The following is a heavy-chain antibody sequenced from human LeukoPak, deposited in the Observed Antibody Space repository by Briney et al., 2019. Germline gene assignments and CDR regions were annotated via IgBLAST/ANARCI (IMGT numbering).Heavy chain of an antibody. V-gene: IGHV4-39*01. D-gene: IGHD5-12*01. CDR1: GGSIXXSNYY. CDR3: ARGFDYYFDY. J-gene: IGHJ4*02. CDR2: IYYSGNT. Sequence: ETLSLXXXXSGGSIXXSNYYWGWVRQPPGKGLEWIATIYYSGNTFYHPSLKSQITMSVDTSKNQFSLKLSSVTAADTAVYYCARGFDYYFDYWGQGTLVTVSS.